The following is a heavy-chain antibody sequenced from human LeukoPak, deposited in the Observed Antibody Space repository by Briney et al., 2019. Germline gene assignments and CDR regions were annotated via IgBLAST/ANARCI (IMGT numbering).Heavy chain of an antibody. CDR3: VRAFDCSGGSCYSGYYFDY. CDR2: MYYSGST. Sequence: LSETLFLTSTVPGGPISCGDYYWSWIRQPPGKGLEWIGYMYYSGSTYYNPYLKSRVSIFVDPSKDQFSLKLSSLTAADTAVYYWVRAFDCSGGSCYSGYYFDYWGQGTLVTVSS. D-gene: IGHD2-15*01. V-gene: IGHV4-30-4*01. CDR1: GGPISCGDYY. J-gene: IGHJ4*02.